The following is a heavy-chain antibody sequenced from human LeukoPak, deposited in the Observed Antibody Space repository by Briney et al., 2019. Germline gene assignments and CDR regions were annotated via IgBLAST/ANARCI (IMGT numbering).Heavy chain of an antibody. J-gene: IGHJ4*02. Sequence: GGSLRLSCAVPGITVSNYGMSWVRQAPGKGLEWVAAISGSGGSTNYADSVKGRFTLSRDNPRNTLYLQMNSLRAEDTAVYFCAKRGVVIRVILVGFHKEAYYFDSWGQGALVTVSS. V-gene: IGHV3-23*01. CDR2: ISGSGGST. CDR1: GITVSNYG. CDR3: AKRGVVIRVILVGFHKEAYYFDS. D-gene: IGHD3-22*01.